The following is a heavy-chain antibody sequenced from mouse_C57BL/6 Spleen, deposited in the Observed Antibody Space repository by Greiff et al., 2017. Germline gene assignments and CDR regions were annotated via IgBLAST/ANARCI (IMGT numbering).Heavy chain of an antibody. CDR1: GYTFTDYY. J-gene: IGHJ2*01. Sequence: VQLQQSGPELVKPGASVKISCKASGYTFTDYYMNWVKQSHGKSLEWIGDINPNNGGTSYNQKLKGKATLTVDKSSSTAYMELRSLTSEDSAVYYCARWPYYGSSGYFDYWGQGTTLTVSS. V-gene: IGHV1-26*01. CDR3: ARWPYYGSSGYFDY. CDR2: INPNNGGT. D-gene: IGHD1-1*01.